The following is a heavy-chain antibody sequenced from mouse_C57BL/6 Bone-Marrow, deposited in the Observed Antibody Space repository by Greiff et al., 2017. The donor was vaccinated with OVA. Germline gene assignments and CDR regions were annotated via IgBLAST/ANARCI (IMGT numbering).Heavy chain of an antibody. J-gene: IGHJ4*01. V-gene: IGHV1-54*01. D-gene: IGHD2-3*01. CDR1: GYAFTNYL. CDR3: ARGDGYYAMDY. CDR2: INPGSGGT. Sequence: VQLQESGAELVRPGPSVKVSCKASGYAFTNYLIEWVKQRPGQGLEWIGVINPGSGGTNYNEKFKGKATLTADKSSSTAYMQLSSLTSEDSAVYFCARGDGYYAMDYWGQGTSVTVSS.